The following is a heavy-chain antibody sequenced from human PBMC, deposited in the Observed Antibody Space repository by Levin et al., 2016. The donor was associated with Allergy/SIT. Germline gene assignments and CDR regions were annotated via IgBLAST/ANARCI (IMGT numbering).Heavy chain of an antibody. J-gene: IGHJ5*02. V-gene: IGHV1-3*01. Sequence: ASVKVSCKASGYTFTSYAMHWVRQAPGQRLEWMGWIDAGNGNTKYSQKFQGRVTITRDTSASTAYMELSSLRSEDTAVYYCARDASLITIFGVVINTNWFDPWGQGTLVTVSS. D-gene: IGHD3-3*01. CDR3: ARDASLITIFGVVINTNWFDP. CDR1: GYTFTSYA. CDR2: IDAGNGNT.